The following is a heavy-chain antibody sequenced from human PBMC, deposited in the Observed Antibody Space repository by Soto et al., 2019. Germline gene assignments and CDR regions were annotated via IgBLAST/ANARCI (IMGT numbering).Heavy chain of an antibody. V-gene: IGHV3-23*01. CDR3: AKETYYEFWSGYHVVPHIHFDFDS. D-gene: IGHD3-3*01. CDR1: GFTFSSYA. J-gene: IGHJ4*02. CDR2: ISGSGGST. Sequence: EVQLLESGGGLVQPGGSLRLSCAASGFTFSSYAMSWVRQAPGKGLEWVAAISGSGGSTYYADSVKGRFTISRDNSKNTLYLQMNSLRADDPAVYYCAKETYYEFWSGYHVVPHIHFDFDSGGQGTLVTVSS.